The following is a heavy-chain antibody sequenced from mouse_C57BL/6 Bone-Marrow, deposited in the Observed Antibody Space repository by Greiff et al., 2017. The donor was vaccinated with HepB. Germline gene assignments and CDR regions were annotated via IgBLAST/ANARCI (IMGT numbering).Heavy chain of an antibody. D-gene: IGHD1-1*01. J-gene: IGHJ4*01. CDR3: ARGDYAYAMDY. CDR2: IYYSGTI. CDR1: GISITTGNYR. Sequence: DVQLQESGPGLVKPSQTVFLTCTVTGISITTGNYRWSWLRQFPGNKLEWIGYIYYSGTITYNPSLTSRTTITRDTPKNQFFLEMNSSTAEDTATYYCARGDYAYAMDYWGQGTSVTVSS. V-gene: IGHV3-5*01.